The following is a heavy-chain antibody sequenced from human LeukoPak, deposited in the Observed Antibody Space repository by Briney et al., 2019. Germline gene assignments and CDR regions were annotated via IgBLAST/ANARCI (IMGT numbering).Heavy chain of an antibody. CDR3: ARGDIVVVTAMLDY. V-gene: IGHV3-30-3*01. D-gene: IGHD2-21*02. J-gene: IGHJ4*02. CDR2: ISYDGSNK. CDR1: GFTFSSYA. Sequence: PGRSLRLSCAASGFTFSSYAMHWVRQAPGKGLEWVAVISYDGSNKYHADSVKGRFTISRDNSKNTLYLQMNSLRAEDTAVYYCARGDIVVVTAMLDYWGQGTLVTVSS.